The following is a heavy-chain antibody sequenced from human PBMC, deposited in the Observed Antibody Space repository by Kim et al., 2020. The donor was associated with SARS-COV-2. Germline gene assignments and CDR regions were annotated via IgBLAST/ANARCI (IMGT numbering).Heavy chain of an antibody. CDR2: ISGSGGST. D-gene: IGHD3-10*01. V-gene: IGHV3-23*01. J-gene: IGHJ5*02. CDR1: GFTFSSYA. CDR3: AKGGIMVRGVMRSISPFDP. Sequence: GGSLRLSCAASGFTFSSYAMSWVRQAPGKGLEWVSAISGSGGSTYYADSVKGRFTISRDNSKNTLYLQMNSLRAEDTAVYYCAKGGIMVRGVMRSISPFDPWGQGTLVTVSS.